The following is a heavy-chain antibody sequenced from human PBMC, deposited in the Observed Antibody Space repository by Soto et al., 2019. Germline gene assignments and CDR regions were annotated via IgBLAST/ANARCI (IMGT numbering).Heavy chain of an antibody. V-gene: IGHV4-34*01. D-gene: IGHD2-15*01. CDR3: ARYGGTAIWYFDI. J-gene: IGHJ2*01. Sequence: QVRLQQWGAGLLKPSETLSLTCAVYGASFTGYYWTWLRQSPGKGLEWIGGVSHSGTAKYNPYLKSRVTISLDTSKSQFSLELTSVTAADTAVYYCARYGGTAIWYFDIWGRGTSVSVSS. CDR2: VSHSGTA. CDR1: GASFTGYY.